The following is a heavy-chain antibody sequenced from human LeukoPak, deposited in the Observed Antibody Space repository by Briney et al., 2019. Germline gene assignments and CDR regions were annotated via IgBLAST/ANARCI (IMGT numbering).Heavy chain of an antibody. J-gene: IGHJ4*02. CDR1: GFTFSNYA. D-gene: IGHD3-10*01. Sequence: GGSLRLSCSASGFTFSNYAIHRVRQAPGKGLEYVSGISSNGGSTKYADLVKGRFTISRDNSKNTVYLQMSSLRAEDTAVYYCVRDSGSGPTDYWGQGTLVTVSS. CDR3: VRDSGSGPTDY. V-gene: IGHV3-64D*09. CDR2: ISSNGGST.